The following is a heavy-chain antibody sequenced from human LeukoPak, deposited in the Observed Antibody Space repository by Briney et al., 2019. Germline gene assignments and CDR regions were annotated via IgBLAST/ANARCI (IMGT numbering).Heavy chain of an antibody. D-gene: IGHD3-22*01. Sequence: GGSLRLSCAASGFTFSSYWMSWVRQAPGKGLEWVANIKQDGSEKYYVDSVKGRFTISRDNAKNSLYLQMNSLRAEDTAVYYCARHSQYDSSGYFNYYYYYYMDVWGKGTTVTVSS. J-gene: IGHJ6*03. CDR2: IKQDGSEK. CDR1: GFTFSSYW. V-gene: IGHV3-7*01. CDR3: ARHSQYDSSGYFNYYYYYYMDV.